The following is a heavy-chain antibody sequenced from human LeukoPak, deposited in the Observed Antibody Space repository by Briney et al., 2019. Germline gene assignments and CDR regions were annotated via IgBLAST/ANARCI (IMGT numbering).Heavy chain of an antibody. CDR1: GFTFSSYW. J-gene: IGHJ4*02. CDR3: ARHMLVRFFGELQFDY. CDR2: IKQDGSEK. V-gene: IGHV3-7*03. D-gene: IGHD3-10*01. Sequence: PGGSLRLSCAASGFTFSSYWMSWVRQAPGKGLEWVANIKQDGSEKYYMDSVKGRFTISRDNAKNSLYLQMNSLRAEDTAVYYCARHMLVRFFGELQFDYWGQGTLVTVSS.